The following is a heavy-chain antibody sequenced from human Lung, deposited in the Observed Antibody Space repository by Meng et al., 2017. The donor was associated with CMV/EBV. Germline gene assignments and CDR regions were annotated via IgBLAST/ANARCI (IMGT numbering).Heavy chain of an antibody. J-gene: IGHJ5*01. Sequence: SXAASGFTFSGYNMHWVRQAPGKGLEWVSSISTSATYIYYADSVKGRFTTSRVNAKNSLFLQMNSLRAEDTAVYYCAGHYDILTGLSAWGHGTLVXVSS. CDR1: GFTFSGYN. CDR2: ISTSATYI. V-gene: IGHV3-21*06. CDR3: AGHYDILTGLSA. D-gene: IGHD3-9*01.